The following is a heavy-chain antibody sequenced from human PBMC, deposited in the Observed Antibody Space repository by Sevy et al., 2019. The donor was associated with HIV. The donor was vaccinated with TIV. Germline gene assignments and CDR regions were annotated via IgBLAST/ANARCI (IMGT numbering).Heavy chain of an antibody. CDR1: GYTFTGYY. D-gene: IGHD3-3*01. V-gene: IGHV1-2*02. CDR2: INPNSGGT. J-gene: IGHJ4*02. CDR3: ARGLSFWSGLDY. Sequence: ASVKVSCKASGYTFTGYYMHWVRQAPGQGLEWMGWINPNSGGTNYAQKFQGRVTMTRETSISTAYMELSRLRSDDTAVYYCARGLSFWSGLDYWGQGTLVTVSS.